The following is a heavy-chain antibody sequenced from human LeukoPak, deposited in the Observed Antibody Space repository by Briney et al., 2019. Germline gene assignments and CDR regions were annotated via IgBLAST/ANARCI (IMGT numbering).Heavy chain of an antibody. Sequence: GASVKVSCKASGYNLTGYYMHWVRPAPGQGLEWIGRINPNSGGTKYAQKFRGRVTMTRDTSISTAYMELSRLRSDDTAVYYCARDFSSGWYPKDVFDIWGQGTMVTVSS. V-gene: IGHV1-2*06. CDR2: INPNSGGT. J-gene: IGHJ3*02. CDR3: ARDFSSGWYPKDVFDI. D-gene: IGHD6-19*01. CDR1: GYNLTGYY.